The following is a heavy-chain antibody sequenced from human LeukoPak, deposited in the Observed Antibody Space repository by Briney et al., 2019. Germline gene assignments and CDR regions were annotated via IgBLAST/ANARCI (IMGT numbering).Heavy chain of an antibody. CDR2: IYYSGST. D-gene: IGHD3-22*01. V-gene: IGHV4-39*07. CDR1: GGSISSSSYY. J-gene: IGHJ4*02. Sequence: PSETLSLTCTVSGGSISSSSYYWGWIRQPPGKGLEWIGSIYYSGSTYYNPSLKSRVTISVDTSKNQFSLKLSSVTAADTAVYYCARDSYYYDSSGYSRFDYWGQGTLVTVSS. CDR3: ARDSYYYDSSGYSRFDY.